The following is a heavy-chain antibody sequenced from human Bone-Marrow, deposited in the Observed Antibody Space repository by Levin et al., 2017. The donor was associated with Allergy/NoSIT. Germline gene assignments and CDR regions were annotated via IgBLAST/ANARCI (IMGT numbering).Heavy chain of an antibody. CDR2: VHHSGST. D-gene: IGHD3-3*02. CDR3: AKWDESIKGFYG. CDR1: GGSITTYY. Sequence: PSETLSLTCTVSGGSITTYYWNWIRQSQGKGLEWIGYVHHSGSTKYNPSLKSRVTMSVDSSKNQFSLNLSSLTAADTAVYYCAKWDESIKGFYGWGQGTTVAVSS. J-gene: IGHJ3*01. V-gene: IGHV4-59*01.